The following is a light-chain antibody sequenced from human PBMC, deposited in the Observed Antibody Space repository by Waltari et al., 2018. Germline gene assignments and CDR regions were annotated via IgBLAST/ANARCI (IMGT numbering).Light chain of an antibody. CDR2: DVS. CDR1: SSDIGLYNY. CDR3: NSYAGSSSWV. J-gene: IGLJ3*02. V-gene: IGLV2-14*01. Sequence: QSALTQPASVSGSPGQSITISCPGTSSDIGLYNYVPWYHQHPGKAPKLIIFDVSERPSGVSNRFSGSKSGNTASLTISGLQAEDEADYYCNSYAGSSSWVFGGGTKLTVL.